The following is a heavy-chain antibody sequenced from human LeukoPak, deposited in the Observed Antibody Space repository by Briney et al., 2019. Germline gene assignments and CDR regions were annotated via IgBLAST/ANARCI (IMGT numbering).Heavy chain of an antibody. D-gene: IGHD3-9*01. J-gene: IGHJ6*02. Sequence: GGSLRLSCAASGFTVSSNYMSWVRQAPGKGLEWVSVIYSGGSTYYADSVKGRFTISRHNSKNTLYLQMNSLRAEDTAVYYCARAQSYYDILTGFDYYYGMDVWGQGTTATVSS. CDR3: ARAQSYYDILTGFDYYYGMDV. V-gene: IGHV3-53*04. CDR1: GFTVSSNY. CDR2: IYSGGST.